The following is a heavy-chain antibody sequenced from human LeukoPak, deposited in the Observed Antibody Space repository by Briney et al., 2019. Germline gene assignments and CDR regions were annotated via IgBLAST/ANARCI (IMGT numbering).Heavy chain of an antibody. V-gene: IGHV4-59*01. J-gene: IGHJ4*02. CDR2: IYYSGST. D-gene: IGHD4-17*01. CDR3: ARDADYGDYFDY. Sequence: SETLSLTCTVSGGSISNYYWSWIRQPPGKGLEWIGYIYYSGSTNYNPSLKSRVTISVDTSKNQFSLKVNSVTAADTAVYYCARDADYGDYFDYWGQGTLVTVSS. CDR1: GGSISNYY.